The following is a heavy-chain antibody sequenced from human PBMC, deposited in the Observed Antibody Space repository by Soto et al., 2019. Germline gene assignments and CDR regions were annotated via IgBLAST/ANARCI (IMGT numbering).Heavy chain of an antibody. D-gene: IGHD3-10*01. CDR3: AKKVNSGPGSQYFDY. CDR1: GFTFSSYS. V-gene: IGHV3-23*01. CDR2: FRSGGDDGTT. J-gene: IGHJ4*02. Sequence: GGSLRLSCAASGFTFSSYSMRWVRQAPGKGLEWVSGFRSGGDDGTTYYADSVKGRFTISRDNSKNTLFLQMDSLRDEDTAIYYCAKKVNSGPGSQYFDYWGQGTLVTVSS.